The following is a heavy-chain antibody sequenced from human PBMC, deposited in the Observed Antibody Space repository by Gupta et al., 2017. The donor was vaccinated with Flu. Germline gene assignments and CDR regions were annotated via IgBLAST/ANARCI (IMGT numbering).Heavy chain of an antibody. CDR1: GVSISGGSNY. Sequence: QVHLQESGPGLMKPSQPLSLTCSVPGVSISGGSNYWTWIRQPAGKGLEWMGRFYTNGIIDYNSSLKNRVTMSVDTSLNQFSLRLDSVTAADTATYYCARGVAVAGTPTLDSWGRGILVTVSS. D-gene: IGHD6-19*01. V-gene: IGHV4-61*02. J-gene: IGHJ4*01. CDR2: FYTNGII. CDR3: ARGVAVAGTPTLDS.